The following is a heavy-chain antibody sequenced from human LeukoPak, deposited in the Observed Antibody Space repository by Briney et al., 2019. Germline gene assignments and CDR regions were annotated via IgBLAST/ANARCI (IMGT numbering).Heavy chain of an antibody. CDR2: IYTSGST. CDR1: GGSISSGSYY. CDR3: ATKSGYVNY. D-gene: IGHD5-12*01. Sequence: SETLSLTCTVSGGSISSGSYYWSWIRQPAGKGLEWIGRIYTSGSTNYNPSLKSRVTISVDTSKNQFSLKLSSVTAADTAVYYCATKSGYVNYWGQGTLVTVSS. V-gene: IGHV4-61*02. J-gene: IGHJ4*02.